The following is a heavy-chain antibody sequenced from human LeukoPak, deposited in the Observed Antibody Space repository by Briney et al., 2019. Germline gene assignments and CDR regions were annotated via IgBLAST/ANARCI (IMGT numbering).Heavy chain of an antibody. CDR1: GGSFSGYY. D-gene: IGHD1-26*01. J-gene: IGHJ2*01. CDR3: ARVRGSYSWYFDL. V-gene: IGHV4-34*01. CDR2: INHSGST. Sequence: SETLSLTCAVYGGSFSGYYWSWIRQPPGKGLEWIGEINHSGSTNYNPSLKSRVTMSVDTSKNQLSLKLSSVTAADTAVYYCARVRGSYSWYFDLWGRGTLVTVSS.